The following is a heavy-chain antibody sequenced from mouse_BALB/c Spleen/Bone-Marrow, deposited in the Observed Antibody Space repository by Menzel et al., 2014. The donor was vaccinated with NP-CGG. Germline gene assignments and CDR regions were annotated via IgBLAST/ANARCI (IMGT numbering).Heavy chain of an antibody. CDR2: ISNGGGST. CDR1: GFTFSDYY. J-gene: IGHJ3*01. CDR3: ARHNYDETWFAY. D-gene: IGHD2-4*01. Sequence: VQLKESGGGLVQPGGSLKLSCATSGFTFSDYYMYWVRQTPEKRLEWVAYISNGGGSTYYPDTVKGRFTISRDNAKNPLYLQMSRLKSEDTAMYYCARHNYDETWFAYWGQGTLVTVSA. V-gene: IGHV5-12*02.